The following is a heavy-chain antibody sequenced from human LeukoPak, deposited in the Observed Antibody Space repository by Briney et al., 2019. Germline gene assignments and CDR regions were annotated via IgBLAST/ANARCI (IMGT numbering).Heavy chain of an antibody. V-gene: IGHV3-49*03. Sequence: GGSLRLYCTASGFTFGDYLMSWFRQAPGKGLEWIGFISGGTTEYAASVKGRFTISRDDSTSIAYLQMNSLTTEDTAVYYCSRGSGWLSVYWGQGTLVTVSS. CDR3: SRGSGWLSVY. CDR1: GFTFGDYL. CDR2: ISGGTT. D-gene: IGHD6-19*01. J-gene: IGHJ4*02.